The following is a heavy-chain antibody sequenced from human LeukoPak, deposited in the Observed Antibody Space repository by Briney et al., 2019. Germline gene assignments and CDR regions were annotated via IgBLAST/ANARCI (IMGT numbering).Heavy chain of an antibody. CDR2: IHYSGNT. V-gene: IGHV4-39*01. D-gene: IGHD6-13*01. CDR3: AGQGYISMYLDN. J-gene: IGHJ4*02. CDR1: GASISGSRFH. Sequence: SETLSLTCTVSGASISGSRFHWGWIRQPPGKGLEWIGSIHYSGNTNYNPSLKSRVTVSVDTSKNQFSLRLYSVTATDTAVYYCAGQGYISMYLDNWGLGALVTVSS.